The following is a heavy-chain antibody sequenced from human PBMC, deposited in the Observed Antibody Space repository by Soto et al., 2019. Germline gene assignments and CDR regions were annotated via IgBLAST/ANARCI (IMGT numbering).Heavy chain of an antibody. V-gene: IGHV3-13*01. CDR1: GFTFSGFD. J-gene: IGHJ4*02. D-gene: IGHD2-15*01. Sequence: PGGSLRLSCEASGFTFSGFDMHWVRQPTRKGLEWVSTIGTAGDTYYAVSVKGRFTISRDNAKNSLSPQMNSLRAGDTAVYFCARGQEVGAHFFDSWGQGTQVTVSS. CDR2: IGTAGDT. CDR3: ARGQEVGAHFFDS.